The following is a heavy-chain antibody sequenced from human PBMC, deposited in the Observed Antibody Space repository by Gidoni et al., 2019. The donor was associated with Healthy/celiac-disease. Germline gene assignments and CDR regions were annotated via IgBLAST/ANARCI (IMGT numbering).Heavy chain of an antibody. D-gene: IGHD4-17*01. V-gene: IGHV1-46*01. CDR3: ARVVGNYGGNPWAFDI. CDR1: GYTFTSYY. Sequence: QVQLVQSGAEVKKPGASVKVSCKASGYTFTSYYMHWVRQAPGQWLEWMGIINPSGGSTSYAQKFEGRVNMTRDTSTSTVYMELSSMRSEDTDVYYCARVVGNYGGNPWAFDIWGQGTMVTVSS. J-gene: IGHJ3*02. CDR2: INPSGGST.